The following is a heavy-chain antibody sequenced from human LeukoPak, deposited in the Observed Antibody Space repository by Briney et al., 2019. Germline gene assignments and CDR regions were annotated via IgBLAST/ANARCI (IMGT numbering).Heavy chain of an antibody. V-gene: IGHV4-34*01. D-gene: IGHD3-10*01. J-gene: IGHJ4*02. CDR3: ARSWYGDNFDY. Sequence: ETLSLTCAVYGGSFSGYYWSWIRPPPGKGLEWIGEINHSGSTNYNPSLKSRVTISVDTSKNQFSLKLSSVTAADTAVYYCARSWYGDNFDYWGQGTLVTVSS. CDR1: GGSFSGYY. CDR2: INHSGST.